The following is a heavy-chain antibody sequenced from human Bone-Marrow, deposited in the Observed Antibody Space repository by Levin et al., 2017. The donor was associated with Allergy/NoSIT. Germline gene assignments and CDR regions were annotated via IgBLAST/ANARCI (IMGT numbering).Heavy chain of an antibody. D-gene: IGHD3-10*01. V-gene: IGHV4-30-4*01. CDR2: ISYSGTT. CDR3: ARAGFTYGHLLY. J-gene: IGHJ4*02. Sequence: SETLSLTCSVSGDSISSGDHYWSWIRQPPGKGLEWIGHISYSGTTSYNPSLKSRVTISVGTSKKQFSLEVRAVTAADTAVYYCARAGFTYGHLLYWGQGALVTVS. CDR1: GDSISSGDHY.